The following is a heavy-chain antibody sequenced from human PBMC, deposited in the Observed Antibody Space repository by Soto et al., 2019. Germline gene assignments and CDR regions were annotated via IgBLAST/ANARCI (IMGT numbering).Heavy chain of an antibody. J-gene: IGHJ6*02. CDR3: AKVTKRAAAGRYEYYKYGMDV. V-gene: IGHV3-23*01. Sequence: SLRLSCAAAGFAFSTYAMTWVRQAPGKGLEWVSVISGSGGSSYYAASVKGRFTISRDNSKNTLFLQMNGLRAEDTAVYYCAKVTKRAAAGRYEYYKYGMDVWGQGTTVTVSS. CDR2: ISGSGGSS. D-gene: IGHD6-13*01. CDR1: GFAFSTYA.